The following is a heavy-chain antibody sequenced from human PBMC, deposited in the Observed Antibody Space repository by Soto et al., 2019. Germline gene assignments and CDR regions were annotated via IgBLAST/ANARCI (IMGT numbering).Heavy chain of an antibody. Sequence: GGSLRLSCAASGFTFSNYVMHWVRQAPGKGLEWVAVISFDGSNEYYGDSVKGRFTISRDNSKNTLYLQMNSLRAEDTAVYYCAKPPLPLGYCSGGSCYSIDYWGQGTLVTVSS. D-gene: IGHD2-15*01. CDR3: AKPPLPLGYCSGGSCYSIDY. V-gene: IGHV3-30*18. CDR1: GFTFSNYV. J-gene: IGHJ4*02. CDR2: ISFDGSNE.